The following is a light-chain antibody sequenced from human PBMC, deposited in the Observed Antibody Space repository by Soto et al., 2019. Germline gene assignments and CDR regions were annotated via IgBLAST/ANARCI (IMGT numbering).Light chain of an antibody. V-gene: IGKV1-5*01. CDR3: QKYNSYLWT. CDR2: DAS. J-gene: IGKJ1*01. Sequence: DIQMTQSPSTLSASVGDRVTITCRASQSFTRWLAWYQQKPGKAPKLLIYDASNLEIGAPSRFSGSGSGTEFTLTIISLQPDDFATYYCQKYNSYLWTFGQVTKVEV. CDR1: QSFTRW.